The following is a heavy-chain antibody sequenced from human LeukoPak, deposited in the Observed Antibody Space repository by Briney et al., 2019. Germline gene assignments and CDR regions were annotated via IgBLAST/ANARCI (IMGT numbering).Heavy chain of an antibody. D-gene: IGHD3-16*01. V-gene: IGHV4-38-2*02. J-gene: IGHJ4*02. CDR3: GRGPATPPGGGFDY. Sequence: SETLSLICTVSGFSISSGYYWGWIRQPPGKGLEWIGSFYHNRGTYYIPSLKSRATISQDTSKNQFSLSLNTVTAADTAVGYCGRGPATPPGGGFDYWGQGALVTVSP. CDR1: GFSISSGYY. CDR2: FYHNRGT.